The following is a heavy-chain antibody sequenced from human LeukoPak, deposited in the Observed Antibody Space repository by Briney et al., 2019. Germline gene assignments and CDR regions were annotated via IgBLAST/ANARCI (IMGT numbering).Heavy chain of an antibody. CDR2: MYYSGSA. CDR1: GGSFSSYY. V-gene: IGHV4-59*08. Sequence: PSEPLSLPCTVSGGSFSSYYWSWMWQPPGGGLEWIGYMYYSGSANYNPSLKSRVTISVDTSKNQFSLKLSSVTAADTAVYYCARHWGTSGGLDAFDLWGQGTMVTVSS. CDR3: ARHWGTSGGLDAFDL. D-gene: IGHD3-10*01. J-gene: IGHJ3*01.